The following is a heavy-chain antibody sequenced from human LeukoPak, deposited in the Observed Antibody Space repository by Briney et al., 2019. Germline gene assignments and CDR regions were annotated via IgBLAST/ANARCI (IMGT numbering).Heavy chain of an antibody. D-gene: IGHD1-7*01. V-gene: IGHV4-38-2*02. CDR1: GYSISSGYY. CDR2: IYHSGST. CDR3: ARDKTGTTPYDAFDI. J-gene: IGHJ3*02. Sequence: PSETLSLTFTVSGYSISSGYYWGSIRQPPGKGLEWIGSIYHSGSTYYNPSLKSRVTISVDTSKNQFSLKLSSVTAADTAVYYCARDKTGTTPYDAFDIWGQGTMVTVSS.